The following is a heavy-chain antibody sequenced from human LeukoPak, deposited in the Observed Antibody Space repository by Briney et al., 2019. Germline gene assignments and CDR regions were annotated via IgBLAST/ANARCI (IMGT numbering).Heavy chain of an antibody. CDR1: GYTFTSYD. V-gene: IGHV1-8*01. J-gene: IGHJ4*02. Sequence: ASVTVSCKASGYTFTSYDINWVRQATGQGLEWMGWMNPNSGNTGYAQKFQGRVTMTRNTSISTAYMELSSLRSEDTAVYYCASTTIYYDFWSGYPRHFDYWGQGTLVTVSS. CDR2: MNPNSGNT. CDR3: ASTTIYYDFWSGYPRHFDY. D-gene: IGHD3-3*01.